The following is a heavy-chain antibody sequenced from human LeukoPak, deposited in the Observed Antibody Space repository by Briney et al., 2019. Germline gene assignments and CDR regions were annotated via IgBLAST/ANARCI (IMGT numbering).Heavy chain of an antibody. D-gene: IGHD2-2*01. J-gene: IGHJ5*02. CDR2: INHSGST. CDR1: GGSISSGGYS. CDR3: ARRDYCTSTSCYESYNWFDP. Sequence: SQTLSLTCAVSGGSISSGGYSWSWIRQPPGKGLEWIGEINHSGSTNYSPSLKSRVTISVDTSNNQFSLKLSSVTAADTAIYYCARRDYCTSTSCYESYNWFDPWGQGNLVTVSS. V-gene: IGHV4-30-2*01.